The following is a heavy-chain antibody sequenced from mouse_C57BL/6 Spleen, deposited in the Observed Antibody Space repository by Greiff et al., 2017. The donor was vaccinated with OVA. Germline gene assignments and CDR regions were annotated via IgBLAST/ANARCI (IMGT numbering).Heavy chain of an antibody. Sequence: VQLQQSGPELVKPGASVKISCKASGYAFSSSWMNWVKQRPGKGLEWIGRIYPGDGDTNYNGKFKGKATLTADKSSSTAYMQLSSLTSEDSAVYFGARSYYSNYYAMDYWGQGTSVTVSS. V-gene: IGHV1-82*01. CDR2: IYPGDGDT. J-gene: IGHJ4*01. CDR3: ARSYYSNYYAMDY. D-gene: IGHD2-5*01. CDR1: GYAFSSSW.